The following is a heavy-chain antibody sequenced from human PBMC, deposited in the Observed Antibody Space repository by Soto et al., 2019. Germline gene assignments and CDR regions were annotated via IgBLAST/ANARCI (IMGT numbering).Heavy chain of an antibody. V-gene: IGHV4-38-2*01. CDR3: ARRHSSSWYGLDY. D-gene: IGHD6-13*01. J-gene: IGHJ4*02. CDR2: IYHSGST. Sequence: SETLSLTCAVSGYSISSGYYWGWIRQPPGKGLEWIGSIYHSGSTYYNPSLKSRVSISVDTSKNQFSLRLSSVTAADTAMYYCARRHSSSWYGLDYWGQGTLVTVS. CDR1: GYSISSGYY.